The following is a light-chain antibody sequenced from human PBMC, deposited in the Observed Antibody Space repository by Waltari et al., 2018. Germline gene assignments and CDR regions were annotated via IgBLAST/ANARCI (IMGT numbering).Light chain of an antibody. CDR2: GAS. J-gene: IGKJ2*01. Sequence: EIVMTQSPATLSVSPGERATLSCRASQSVSSNLAWYQQGPGQAPRLLMYGASTRAPGIPARFSGSGSGTEFTLTISSLQSEDFAVYYCQQYHEWYTFGQGTKLEIK. V-gene: IGKV3-15*01. CDR1: QSVSSN. CDR3: QQYHEWYT.